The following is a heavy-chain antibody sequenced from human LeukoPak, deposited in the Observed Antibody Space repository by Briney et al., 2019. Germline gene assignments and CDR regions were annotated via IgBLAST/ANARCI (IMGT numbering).Heavy chain of an antibody. D-gene: IGHD3-10*01. Sequence: GGSLRLSCAASGFTFSSYSMNWVRQAPGKGLEWVSSISSSSSYIYYADSVKGRFTISRDNAKNSLYLQMNSLRAEDTAVYYCARGRKGLLWFGETPHGAFDIWGQGTMVTVSS. J-gene: IGHJ3*02. V-gene: IGHV3-21*01. CDR1: GFTFSSYS. CDR3: ARGRKGLLWFGETPHGAFDI. CDR2: ISSSSSYI.